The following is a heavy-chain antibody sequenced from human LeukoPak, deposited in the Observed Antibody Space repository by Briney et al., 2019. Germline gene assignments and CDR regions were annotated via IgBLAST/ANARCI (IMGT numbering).Heavy chain of an antibody. CDR3: ARDAVTYASSFDY. J-gene: IGHJ4*02. CDR1: GFTFSSYW. D-gene: IGHD1-14*01. V-gene: IGHV3-7*03. Sequence: GGSLRLSCAASGFTFSSYWMSWVRQAPGKGLEWVASIKQDGSEKYYVDSVKGRFTISRDNAKNSLYLQMNSLRAEDTAVYYCARDAVTYASSFDYWGQGTLVTVSS. CDR2: IKQDGSEK.